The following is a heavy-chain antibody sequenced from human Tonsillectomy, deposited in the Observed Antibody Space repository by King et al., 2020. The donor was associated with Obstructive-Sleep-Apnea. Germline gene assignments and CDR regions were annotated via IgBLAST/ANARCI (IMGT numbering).Heavy chain of an antibody. D-gene: IGHD1-26*01. CDR3: ARDPIIGSPDYFDS. CDR1: GFTFSNFP. Sequence: QRQLVQSGGSVVQPGRSLRLSCTVSGFTFSNFPMHWVRQAPDKGLEWVAVISYDGRIKDSADSVKGRFTISRDDSRNTLYLQMNSLRVEDTAMYFCARDPIIGSPDYFDSWGQGTLVTVSS. CDR2: ISYDGRIK. J-gene: IGHJ4*02. V-gene: IGHV3-30*04.